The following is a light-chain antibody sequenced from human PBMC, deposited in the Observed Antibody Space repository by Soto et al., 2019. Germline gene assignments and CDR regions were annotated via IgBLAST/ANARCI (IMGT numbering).Light chain of an antibody. Sequence: QTEVTQPPSASASLGASVTLTCTLNSGYSNYKVDWYQQRPGKGPRFVMRVGTGGIEGSKGDGIPDRFSVLGSGLNRYLTIKNIQEEDESDYHCGADHGSGSNFVVVFGGGTKLTVL. CDR3: GADHGSGSNFVVV. V-gene: IGLV9-49*01. J-gene: IGLJ2*01. CDR1: SGYSNYK. CDR2: VGTGGIEG.